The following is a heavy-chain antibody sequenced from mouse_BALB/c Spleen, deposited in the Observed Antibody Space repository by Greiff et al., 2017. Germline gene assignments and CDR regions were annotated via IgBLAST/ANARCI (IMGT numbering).Heavy chain of an antibody. J-gene: IGHJ3*01. Sequence: EVKLQESGPGLVKPSQSLSLTCSVTGYSITSGYYWNWIRQFPGNKLEWMGYISYDGSNNYNPSLKNRISITRDTSKNQFFLKLNSVTTEDTATYYCAREEALRLGFAYWGQGTLVTVSA. CDR1: GYSITSGYY. V-gene: IGHV3-6*02. CDR2: ISYDGSN. D-gene: IGHD1-2*01. CDR3: AREEALRLGFAY.